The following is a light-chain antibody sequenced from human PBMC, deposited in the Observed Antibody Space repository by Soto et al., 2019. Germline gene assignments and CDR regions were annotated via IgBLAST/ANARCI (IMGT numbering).Light chain of an antibody. V-gene: IGKV3-15*01. CDR2: GAS. CDR1: QSVSSN. CDR3: QQYNNWPWLT. Sequence: EIVMTQSPATLSVSPGERAALSCRASQSVSSNLAWYQQKPGQAPRLLIYGASTRATGIPARFSGSGSGTESTLTISSLQSEDFAVYYCQQYNNWPWLTFGGGTKVEIK. J-gene: IGKJ4*01.